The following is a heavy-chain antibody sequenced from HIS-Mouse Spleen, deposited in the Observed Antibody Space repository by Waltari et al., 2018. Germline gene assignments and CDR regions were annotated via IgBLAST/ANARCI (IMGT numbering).Heavy chain of an antibody. CDR2: IYYSGST. D-gene: IGHD6-13*01. J-gene: IGHJ2*01. V-gene: IGHV4-39*07. CDR3: AREIPYSSSRYDWYFDL. Sequence: QLQLQESGPGLVNPSETLSLTCTVSGGSISSSSYYWGWIRQPPGKGLEWIGSIYYSGSTYYNPSLKSRVTISVDTSKNQFSLKLSSVTAADTAVYYCAREIPYSSSRYDWYFDLWGRGTLVTVSS. CDR1: GGSISSSSYY.